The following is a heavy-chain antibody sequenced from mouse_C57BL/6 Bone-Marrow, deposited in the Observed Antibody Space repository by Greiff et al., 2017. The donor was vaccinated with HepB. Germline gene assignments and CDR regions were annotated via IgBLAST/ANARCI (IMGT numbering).Heavy chain of an antibody. CDR2: IYPGSGST. CDR3: ARAFYDYGWFAY. D-gene: IGHD2-4*01. V-gene: IGHV1-55*01. CDR1: GYTFTSYW. Sequence: QVQLQQPGAELVKPGASVKMSCKASGYTFTSYWITWVKQRPGQGLEWIGDIYPGSGSTNYNEKFKSKATLTVDTSSSTAYMQLSSLTSEDSAVYYGARAFYDYGWFAYWGQGTLVTVSA. J-gene: IGHJ3*01.